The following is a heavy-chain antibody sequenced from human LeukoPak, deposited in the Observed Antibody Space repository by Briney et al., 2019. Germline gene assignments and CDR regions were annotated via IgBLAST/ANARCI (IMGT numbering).Heavy chain of an antibody. CDR1: GFTFRLFG. Sequence: GGSLRLSCAASGFTFRLFGMHWVRQAPGKGLEWVAVISYDGSNKYYADPVKGRFTISRDNSKNTLYLQMNSLRAEDTAVYYCAKDLGVVVIIDAFDIWGQGTMVTVSS. V-gene: IGHV3-30*18. J-gene: IGHJ3*02. CDR2: ISYDGSNK. CDR3: AKDLGVVVIIDAFDI. D-gene: IGHD3-22*01.